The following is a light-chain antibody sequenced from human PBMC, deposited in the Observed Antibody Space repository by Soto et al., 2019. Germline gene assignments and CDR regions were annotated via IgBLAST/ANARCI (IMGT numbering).Light chain of an antibody. CDR3: SSYAASNIPYV. J-gene: IGLJ1*01. CDR1: SSDVGGYNY. V-gene: IGLV2-8*01. CDR2: AVT. Sequence: QSVLTQPPSASGSPGQSVTISCTGTSSDVGGYNYVSWYQQHPGKAPKLIIYAVTERPSGVPDRFSGSKSGNTASLTVSGLQAEDEADYYCSSYAASNIPYVFGTGTKLTVL.